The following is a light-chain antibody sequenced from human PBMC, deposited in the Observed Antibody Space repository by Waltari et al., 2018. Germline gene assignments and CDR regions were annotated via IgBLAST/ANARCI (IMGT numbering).Light chain of an antibody. CDR3: CAFAGRGFYV. Sequence: SALIHPAPGLGSLGKSLPSPCPEISSDVGSYLLSSWYKPHPGGAPKLLIYESSKRPSGVSTRFSGSKSGKTASLTISGRQAEDEAEYYCCAFAGRGFYVVGTGTRVTVL. V-gene: IGLV2-23*01. CDR1: SSDVGSYLL. CDR2: ESS. J-gene: IGLJ1*01.